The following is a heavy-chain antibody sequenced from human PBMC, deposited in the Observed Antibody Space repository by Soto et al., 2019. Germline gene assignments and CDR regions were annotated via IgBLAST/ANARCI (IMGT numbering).Heavy chain of an antibody. J-gene: IGHJ6*02. V-gene: IGHV4-59*01. CDR3: SRDLWGYCGTACYPLDA. Sequence: RLHPGKGLEWIGYMYNTGSTVSNPSFKSRVTISVDTSKNQFSLKLNSVTAADTAVYYCSRDLWGYCGTACYPLDAWCQGPTVT. D-gene: IGHD2-21*02. CDR2: MYNTGST.